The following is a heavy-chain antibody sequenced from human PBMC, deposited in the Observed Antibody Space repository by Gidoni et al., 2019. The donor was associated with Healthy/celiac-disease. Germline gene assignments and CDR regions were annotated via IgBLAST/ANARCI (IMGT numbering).Heavy chain of an antibody. V-gene: IGHV1-69*04. CDR2: IIPILGIA. D-gene: IGHD3-22*01. CDR1: GGTFSSYA. CDR3: AGFEEYYYDSSGPIGRALFDY. J-gene: IGHJ4*02. Sequence: QVPLVQSGAEVKKPGSSVKVSCKASGGTFSSYAIRWVRQAPGQGLEWMGRIIPILGIANYAQKFQGRVTITADKSTSTAYMELSSLRSEDTAVYYCAGFEEYYYDSSGPIGRALFDYWGQGTLVTVSS.